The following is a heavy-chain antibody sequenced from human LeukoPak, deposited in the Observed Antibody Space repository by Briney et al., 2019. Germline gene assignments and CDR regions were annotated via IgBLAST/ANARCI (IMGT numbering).Heavy chain of an antibody. D-gene: IGHD3-16*01. V-gene: IGHV1-8*01. Sequence: GASVKVSCKASGYTFTSYDINWVRQATGQGLEWMGWMNPNSGNTGYAQKLQGRVTMTRNTSISTAYMELSSLRSEDTAVYYCARARLNYFDYWGQGTLVTVSS. CDR1: GYTFTSYD. J-gene: IGHJ4*02. CDR3: ARARLNYFDY. CDR2: MNPNSGNT.